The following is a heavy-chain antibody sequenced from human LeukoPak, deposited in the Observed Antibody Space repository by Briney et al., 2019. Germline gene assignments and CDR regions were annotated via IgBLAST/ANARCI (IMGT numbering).Heavy chain of an antibody. V-gene: IGHV4-4*07. CDR2: IYPSGST. CDR1: GGSISSYS. J-gene: IGHJ5*02. CDR3: ARSQYDFWSGDFDSNWFDP. D-gene: IGHD3-3*01. Sequence: SETLSLTCTASGGSISSYSWSWIRQPPGKGLEWIGRIYPSGSTNYNPSLKSRVTMSVDTSKNQFSLKLSSVTAADTAVYYCARSQYDFWSGDFDSNWFDPWGQGTLVTVSS.